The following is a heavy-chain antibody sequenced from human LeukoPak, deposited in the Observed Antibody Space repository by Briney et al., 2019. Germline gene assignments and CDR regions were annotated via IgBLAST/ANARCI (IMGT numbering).Heavy chain of an antibody. CDR3: ARGTTVTTFDY. J-gene: IGHJ4*02. Sequence: PSDPLSLPCTVSGGSISRYYWSWIRQPPGKGLEWIGYIYYSGSTNYNPSLKSRVTISVDTSKNQFSLKLSSVTAADTAVYYCARGTTVTTFDYWGQGTLVTVSS. CDR2: IYYSGST. CDR1: GGSISRYY. V-gene: IGHV4-59*07. D-gene: IGHD4-17*01.